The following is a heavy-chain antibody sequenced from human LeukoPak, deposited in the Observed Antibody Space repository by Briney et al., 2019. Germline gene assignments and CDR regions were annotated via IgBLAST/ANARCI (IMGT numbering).Heavy chain of an antibody. J-gene: IGHJ4*02. CDR1: GASISSGDNF. CDR3: ARVPWNVATGILDY. Sequence: PSETLSLTCTVSGASISSGDNFWTWIRQHPGKGLEWIGFMSYSGDFNYNPSLRSRGSISLDTSTNQFSLHLSSVTAADTAVYYCARVPWNVATGILDYWGQGTLVTVSS. D-gene: IGHD5-12*01. V-gene: IGHV4-31*03. CDR2: MSYSGDF.